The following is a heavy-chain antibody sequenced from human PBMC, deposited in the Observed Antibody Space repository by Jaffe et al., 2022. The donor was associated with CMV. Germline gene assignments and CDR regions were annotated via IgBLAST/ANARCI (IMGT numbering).Heavy chain of an antibody. D-gene: IGHD2-15*01. J-gene: IGHJ6*02. CDR1: GFTFSSYG. V-gene: IGHV3-33*01. Sequence: QVQLVESGGGVVQPGRSLRLSCAASGFTFSSYGMHWVRQAPGKGLEWVAVIWYDGSNKYYADSVKGRFTISRDNSKNTLYLQMNSLRAEDTAVYYCARDGGGYPATIYYYYGMDVWGQGTTVTVSS. CDR3: ARDGGGYPATIYYYYGMDV. CDR2: IWYDGSNK.